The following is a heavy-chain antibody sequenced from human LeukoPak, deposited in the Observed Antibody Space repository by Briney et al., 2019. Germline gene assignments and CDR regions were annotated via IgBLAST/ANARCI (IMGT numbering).Heavy chain of an antibody. CDR3: ARDGMLGLEWHNWFDP. J-gene: IGHJ5*02. D-gene: IGHD3-3*01. CDR1: GFTFSSYG. CDR2: IWYDGSNK. V-gene: IGHV3-33*08. Sequence: PGGSLRLSCAASGFTFSSYGMHWVRQAPGKGLEWVAVIWYDGSNKYYADSVKGRFTISRDNSKNTLYLQMNSLRAEDTAVYYCARDGMLGLEWHNWFDPWGQGTLVTVSS.